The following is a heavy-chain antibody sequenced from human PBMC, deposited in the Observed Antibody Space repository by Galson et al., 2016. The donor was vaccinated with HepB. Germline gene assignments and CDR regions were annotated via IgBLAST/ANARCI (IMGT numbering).Heavy chain of an antibody. J-gene: IGHJ4*01. CDR1: GFTFKNYA. CDR3: AKDRYSSGWYRALDY. CDR2: VSWNSGSV. V-gene: IGHV3-9*01. D-gene: IGHD6-19*01. Sequence: SLRLSCAASGFTFKNYAMHWVRQAPGKGLEWVAGVSWNSGSVDSAASVRGRFTISRDNGRNSLYLQMNSLRGEDTAFYFWAKDRYSSGWYRALDYWGHGILVTVSS.